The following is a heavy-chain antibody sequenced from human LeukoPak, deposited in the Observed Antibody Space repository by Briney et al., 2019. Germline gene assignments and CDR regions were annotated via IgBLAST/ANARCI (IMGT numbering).Heavy chain of an antibody. D-gene: IGHD3-10*01. V-gene: IGHV1-2*02. J-gene: IGHJ6*04. CDR1: GYTFASYY. CDR3: ARAEYYYGSGSYSV. Sequence: ASVKVSCKASGYTFASYYMHWVRQAPGQGLEWMGWINPNSGGTNYAQKFQGRVTMTRDTSISTAYMELSRLRSDDTAVYYCARAEYYYGSGSYSVWGKGTTVTVSS. CDR2: INPNSGGT.